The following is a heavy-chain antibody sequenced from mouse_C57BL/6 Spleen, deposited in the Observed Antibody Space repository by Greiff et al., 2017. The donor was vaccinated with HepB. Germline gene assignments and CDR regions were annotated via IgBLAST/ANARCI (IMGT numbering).Heavy chain of an antibody. CDR2: ISNGGGST. CDR1: GFTFSDYY. J-gene: IGHJ1*03. V-gene: IGHV5-12*01. D-gene: IGHD1-1*01. Sequence: DVMLVESGGGLVQPGGSLKLSCAASGFTFSDYYMYWVRQTPEKRLEWVAYISNGGGSTYYPDTVKGRFTISRDNAKNTLYLQMSRLKSEDTAMYYCARRTTVVNFDVWGTGTTVTVSS. CDR3: ARRTTVVNFDV.